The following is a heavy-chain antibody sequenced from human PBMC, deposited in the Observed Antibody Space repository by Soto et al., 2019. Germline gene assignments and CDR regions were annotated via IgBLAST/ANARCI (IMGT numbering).Heavy chain of an antibody. V-gene: IGHV4-61*03. CDR3: ARGDLGAMSYIDY. CDR2: IYYSGST. CDR1: GGSVSSGSYY. Sequence: SETLSLTCTVSGGSVSSGSYYWSWIRQPPGKGLEWIGYIYYSGSTNYNPSLKSRVTISVDTSRNHFSLQLSSVTAADSAVYYCARGDLGAMSYIDYWGQGTLVTVSS. J-gene: IGHJ4*02. D-gene: IGHD7-27*01.